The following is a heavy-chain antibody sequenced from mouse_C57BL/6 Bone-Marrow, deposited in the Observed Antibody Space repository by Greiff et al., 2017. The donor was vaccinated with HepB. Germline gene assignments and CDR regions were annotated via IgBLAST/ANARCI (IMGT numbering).Heavy chain of an antibody. D-gene: IGHD1-1*01. CDR2: IYPGGGYT. J-gene: IGHJ1*03. CDR3: ASQGGSSYGYFDV. CDR1: GYTFTNYW. Sequence: VQLQQSGAELVRPGTSVKMSCKASGYTFTNYWIGWAKQRPGHGLEWIGDIYPGGGYTNYNEKFKGKATLTADKSSSTAYMQFSSLTSEDSAIYYCASQGGSSYGYFDVWGTGTTVTVSS. V-gene: IGHV1-63*01.